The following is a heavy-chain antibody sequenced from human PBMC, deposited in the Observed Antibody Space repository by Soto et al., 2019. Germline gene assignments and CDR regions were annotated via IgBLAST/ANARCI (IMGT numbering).Heavy chain of an antibody. J-gene: IGHJ6*02. V-gene: IGHV1-46*01. CDR3: ARASLLYGMDV. Sequence: VKGSCKRSGYTYTSDYVDWVRQAPGQGLEWMGIINPSGGSTSYAQKFQGRVTTTADESTSTAYMELSSLRSEDTAVYYCARASLLYGMDVWGQGTTVTVSS. CDR1: GYTYTSDY. CDR2: INPSGGST.